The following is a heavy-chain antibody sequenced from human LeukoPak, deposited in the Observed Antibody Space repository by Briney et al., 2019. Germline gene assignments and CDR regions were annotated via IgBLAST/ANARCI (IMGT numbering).Heavy chain of an antibody. CDR2: ISYDGSNK. D-gene: IGHD4-23*01. CDR3: ASLYYAGNSDRGGAFDI. V-gene: IGHV3-30*04. CDR1: GFTFSSYA. J-gene: IGHJ3*02. Sequence: GGSLRLYCAASGFTFSSYAMHWVRQAPGKGLEWVAVISYDGSNKYYADSVKGRFTISRDNSKNTLDLQMNSLTAENMALDYCASLYYAGNSDRGGAFDIWGQGTMVTVSS.